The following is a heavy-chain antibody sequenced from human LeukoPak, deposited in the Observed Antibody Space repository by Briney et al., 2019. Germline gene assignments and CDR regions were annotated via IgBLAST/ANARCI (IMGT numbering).Heavy chain of an antibody. CDR2: IIPILGIA. V-gene: IGHV1-69*04. CDR1: GGTFSSYA. D-gene: IGHD1-26*01. CDR3: ARDQYGQWELPPHYGMDV. Sequence: ASVKVSCKASGGTFSSYAISWMRQAPGQGLEWMGRIIPILGIANYAQKFQGRVTITADKSTSTAYMELSSLRSEDTAVYYCARDQYGQWELPPHYGMDVWGQGTTVTVSS. J-gene: IGHJ6*02.